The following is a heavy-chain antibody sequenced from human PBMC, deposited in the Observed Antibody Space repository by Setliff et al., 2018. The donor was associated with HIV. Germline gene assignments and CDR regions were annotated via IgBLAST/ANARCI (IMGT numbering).Heavy chain of an antibody. D-gene: IGHD6-13*01. J-gene: IGHJ4*02. V-gene: IGHV3-33*06. Sequence: GSLRLSCAASGFSFSSYGMHWVRQAPGKGLEWVAVIWYDGSNKYYADSVKGRFTISRDNSKNTLYLQMNSLRAEDTAVYYCAKWASLTASSWDYWGQGTLVTVSS. CDR2: IWYDGSNK. CDR3: AKWASLTASSWDY. CDR1: GFSFSSYG.